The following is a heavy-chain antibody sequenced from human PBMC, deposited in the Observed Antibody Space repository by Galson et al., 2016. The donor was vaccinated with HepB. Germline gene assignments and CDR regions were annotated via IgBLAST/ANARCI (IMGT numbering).Heavy chain of an antibody. CDR2: VYHSGTT. CDR1: GASIISRDW. D-gene: IGHD1-26*01. CDR3: AREYTGSHLDY. V-gene: IGHV4-4*02. Sequence: SETLSLTCGVSGASIISRDWWTWVRQPPGKGLEWIGQVYHSGTTNYSPSLKSRDTISVDNSKNQFSLMLSSVTAADTAVYYCAREYTGSHLDYWGRGALVTVSS. J-gene: IGHJ4*02.